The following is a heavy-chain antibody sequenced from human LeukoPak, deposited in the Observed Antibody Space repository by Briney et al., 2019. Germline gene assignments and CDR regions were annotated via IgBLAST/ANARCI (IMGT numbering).Heavy chain of an antibody. CDR3: ARESSYYGSGSFFRNYMDV. CDR2: ISSSGSTI. D-gene: IGHD3-10*01. J-gene: IGHJ6*03. CDR1: GFTFSSYE. Sequence: GGSLRLSCAASGFTFSSYEMNWVRQAPGKGLEWVSYISSSGSTIYYADSVKGRFTISRDNAKNSLYLQMNSLRAEDTAVYYCARESSYYGSGSFFRNYMDVWGKGTTVTISS. V-gene: IGHV3-48*03.